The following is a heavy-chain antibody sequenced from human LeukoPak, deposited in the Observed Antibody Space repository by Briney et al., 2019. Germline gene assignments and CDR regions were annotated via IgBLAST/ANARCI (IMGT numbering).Heavy chain of an antibody. J-gene: IGHJ2*01. V-gene: IGHV3-7*03. CDR2: IKQDGSEK. Sequence: GGSLRLSCAASGFTFSSYSMNWVRQAPGKGLEWVANIKQDGSEKYYVDSVKGRFTISRDNAQNSLFLQMNSLRAEDTAVYYCARRYFDLWGRGTLVTVSS. CDR1: GFTFSSYS. CDR3: ARRYFDL.